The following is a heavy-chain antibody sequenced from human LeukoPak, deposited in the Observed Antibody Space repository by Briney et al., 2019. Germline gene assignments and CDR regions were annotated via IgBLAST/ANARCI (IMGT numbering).Heavy chain of an antibody. Sequence: PGGSLRLSCAASGFTVSNNYMGWVRQAPAKGLEWVSVVNTVGTTYYADSVRGRFTISRDNSKNTLSLQMNSLRVEDTAVYYCAGSLAYCGGDCRLGDYWGQGTLVTVSS. CDR2: VNTVGTT. V-gene: IGHV3-66*01. J-gene: IGHJ4*02. CDR1: GFTVSNNY. D-gene: IGHD2-21*02. CDR3: AGSLAYCGGDCRLGDY.